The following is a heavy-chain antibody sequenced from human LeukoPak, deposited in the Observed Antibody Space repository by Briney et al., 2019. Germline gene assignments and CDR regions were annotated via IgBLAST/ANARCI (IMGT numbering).Heavy chain of an antibody. CDR3: AKFGARGQQLAIYYYYGMDV. D-gene: IGHD6-13*01. Sequence: SLRLSCAASGFTFDDYAMHWVRQAAVKGLEWVSLISGDGGSTYYADSVKGRFTISRDNSKNSLYLQMNSLRTEDTALYYCAKFGARGQQLAIYYYYGMDVWGQGTTVTVSS. J-gene: IGHJ6*02. CDR1: GFTFDDYA. CDR2: ISGDGGST. V-gene: IGHV3-43*02.